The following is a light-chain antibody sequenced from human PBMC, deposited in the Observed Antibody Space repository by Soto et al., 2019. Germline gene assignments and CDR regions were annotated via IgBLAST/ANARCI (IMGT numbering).Light chain of an antibody. Sequence: EIVLTQSPGTLSLSPGERATLSCRASQSVSSNYLAWYQQKRGQAPRLLIYGASSRATGIPTRFSGSGSGTDFTLTSRRLEPEEFAAYDCQQYDTSPRTFGQGTKVEI. CDR2: GAS. V-gene: IGKV3-20*01. J-gene: IGKJ1*01. CDR3: QQYDTSPRT. CDR1: QSVSSNY.